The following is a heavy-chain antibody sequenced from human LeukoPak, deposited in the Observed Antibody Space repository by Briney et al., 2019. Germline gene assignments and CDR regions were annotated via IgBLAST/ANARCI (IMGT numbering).Heavy chain of an antibody. CDR1: GGSIGRGDYY. CDR3: ARAPGYCSGGSCYGGEFDY. CDR2: ICYSGST. D-gene: IGHD2-15*01. J-gene: IGHJ4*02. V-gene: IGHV4-30-4*01. Sequence: PSQTLSLTCTVSGGSIGRGDYYWSWIRQPPGKDLEWIGCICYSGSTYYNPSLKSRVTISVDTSKNQFSLNLYSVTAAYTAVYYCARAPGYCSGGSCYGGEFDYWGQGTLVTVSS.